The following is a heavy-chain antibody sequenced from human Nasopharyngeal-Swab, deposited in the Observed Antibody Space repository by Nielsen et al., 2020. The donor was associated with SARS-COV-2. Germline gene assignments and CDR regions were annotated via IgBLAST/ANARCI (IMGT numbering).Heavy chain of an antibody. CDR2: INHSGST. Sequence: WIRQPPGKGLEWIGEINHSGSTYYNPSLKSRVTISVDTSKNQFSLKLSSVTAADTAVYYCARYYAGYSSNWYYFDYWGQGTLVTVSS. V-gene: IGHV4-34*01. D-gene: IGHD6-13*01. J-gene: IGHJ4*02. CDR3: ARYYAGYSSNWYYFDY.